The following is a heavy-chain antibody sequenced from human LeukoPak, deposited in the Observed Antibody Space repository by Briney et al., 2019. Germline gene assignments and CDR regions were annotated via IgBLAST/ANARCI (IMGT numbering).Heavy chain of an antibody. Sequence: SVKVSCKASGGTFSSYAISWVRQAPGQGLEWMGRTIPIFGTANYAQKFQGRVTITTDESTSTAYMELSSLRSEDTAVYYCARGYYYDSSGYYTPVYYFDYWGQGTLVTVSS. CDR1: GGTFSSYA. D-gene: IGHD3-22*01. CDR2: TIPIFGTA. CDR3: ARGYYYDSSGYYTPVYYFDY. J-gene: IGHJ4*02. V-gene: IGHV1-69*05.